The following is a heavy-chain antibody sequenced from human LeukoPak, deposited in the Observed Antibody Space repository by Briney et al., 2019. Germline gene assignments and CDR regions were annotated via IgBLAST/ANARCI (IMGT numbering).Heavy chain of an antibody. CDR3: ARHSFRGNSNNWFDP. V-gene: IGHV4-39*01. J-gene: IGHJ5*02. CDR2: IYYSGST. CDR1: GGSISSSSYY. Sequence: SETLSLTCTVSGGSISSSSYYWGWIRQPPGKGLEWIGSIYYSGSTYYNPSLKSRVTISIDTSMNQFSLKLTSVTAADTAVYYCARHSFRGNSNNWFDPWGQGTLVTVSS. D-gene: IGHD4-23*01.